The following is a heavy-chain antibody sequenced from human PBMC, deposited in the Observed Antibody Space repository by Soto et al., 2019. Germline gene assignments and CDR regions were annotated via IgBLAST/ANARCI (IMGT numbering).Heavy chain of an antibody. CDR2: ISGSGDNT. J-gene: IGHJ5*02. Sequence: GGSLRLSCAASGFTFSSYAMNWVRQAPGKGLEWVSSISGSGDNTYYADSVKGRFTISRDNSKNTLYLQMNSLRAEDTAAYYCAKEMNFPVYASAINGRFAPWGQGTLVTVSS. D-gene: IGHD2-8*01. CDR1: GFTFSSYA. CDR3: AKEMNFPVYASAINGRFAP. V-gene: IGHV3-23*01.